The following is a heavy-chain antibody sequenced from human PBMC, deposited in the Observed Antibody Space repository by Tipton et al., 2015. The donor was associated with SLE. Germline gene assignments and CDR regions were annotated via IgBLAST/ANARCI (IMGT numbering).Heavy chain of an antibody. J-gene: IGHJ6*03. CDR2: IYYSGST. CDR3: ARGDSNSNYYYYYMDV. V-gene: IGHV4-39*07. CDR1: GGSISSSSYY. D-gene: IGHD1-1*01. Sequence: TLSLTCTVSGGSISSSSYYWGWIRQPPGKGLEWIGSIYYSGSTYYNPSLKSRVTISVDTSKNQFSLKLSSVTPEDTAVYYCARGDSNSNYYYYYMDVWGKGTTVTVSS.